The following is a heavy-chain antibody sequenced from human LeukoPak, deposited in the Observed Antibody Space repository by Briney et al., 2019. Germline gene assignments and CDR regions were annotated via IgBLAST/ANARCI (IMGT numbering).Heavy chain of an antibody. CDR2: ICHSGST. CDR1: GYSISNGYY. V-gene: IGHV4-38-2*01. D-gene: IGHD5-12*01. CDR3: ARHGGHSGFDPYDF. Sequence: PSETLSLTCAVSGYSISNGYYWAWIRQPPGKGLEWIGSICHSGSTYYKPSLKSRVTISVDTSKNQFSLNVNSVTATDTAVYYCARHGGHSGFDPYDFWGHGTLVTVSS. J-gene: IGHJ4*01.